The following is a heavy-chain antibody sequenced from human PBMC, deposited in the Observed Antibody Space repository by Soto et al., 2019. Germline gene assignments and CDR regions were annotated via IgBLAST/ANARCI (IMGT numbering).Heavy chain of an antibody. CDR3: AKDGVGGAGQLWLVRFPDY. V-gene: IGHV3-30*18. CDR2: ISSDGSKQ. J-gene: IGHJ4*02. CDR1: GFTFSTYG. D-gene: IGHD6-19*01. Sequence: QVQLVDSGGGVVQPGGSLRLSCAASGFTFSTYGMHWVRQAPGKGLEWVAVISSDGSKQYYTDSVKGRLTISRDNSKNTLYLQMNSLRAEDTAIYYCAKDGVGGAGQLWLVRFPDYWGQGTQVTVSS.